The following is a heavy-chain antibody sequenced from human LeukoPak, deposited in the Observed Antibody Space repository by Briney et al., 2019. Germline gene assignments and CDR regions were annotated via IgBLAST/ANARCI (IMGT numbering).Heavy chain of an antibody. D-gene: IGHD2-21*01. V-gene: IGHV3-23*01. CDR1: GFTFSSYW. CDR2: ISDSGNT. CDR3: AKAPVTTCRGAYCYPFDY. J-gene: IGHJ4*02. Sequence: GGSLRLSCAASGFTFSSYWMHWVRQAPGKGLEWVSAISDSGNTYHADSVKGRFTISRDSSKNTLFLQMNRLRPEDAAVYYCAKAPVTTCRGAYCYPFDYWGQGTLVTVSS.